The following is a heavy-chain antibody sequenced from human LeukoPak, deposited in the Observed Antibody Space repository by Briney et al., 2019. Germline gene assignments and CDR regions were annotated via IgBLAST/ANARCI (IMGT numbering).Heavy chain of an antibody. Sequence: GGSLRLSCAASGFSFSSYGMHWVRQAPGKGLEWVAVIWYDGSNKYYADSVKGQFTISRDNSKKTLYLQMNSLRAEDTAVYYCARHYGGDSEGYFDYWGQGTLVTVSS. V-gene: IGHV3-33*01. CDR3: ARHYGGDSEGYFDY. J-gene: IGHJ4*02. CDR2: IWYDGSNK. CDR1: GFSFSSYG. D-gene: IGHD4-23*01.